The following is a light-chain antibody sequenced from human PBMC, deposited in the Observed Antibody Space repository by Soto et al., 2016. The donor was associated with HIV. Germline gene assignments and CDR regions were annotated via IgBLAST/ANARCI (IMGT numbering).Light chain of an antibody. CDR2: DAS. CDR3: QQSSRTPRT. Sequence: DIQMTQSPSSLSLSIGDRVSITCRASQSISTYVSWYQQKPGRAPKLLIYDASSLHSGVPSRFSGRGSGTDFTLTISSLQHEDLGTYYCQQSSRTPRTFGQGTKVEMK. J-gene: IGKJ1*01. V-gene: IGKV1-39*01. CDR1: QSISTY.